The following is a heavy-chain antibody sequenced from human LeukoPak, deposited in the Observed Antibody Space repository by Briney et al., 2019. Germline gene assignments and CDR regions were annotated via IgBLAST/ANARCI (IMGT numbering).Heavy chain of an antibody. V-gene: IGHV1-18*01. CDR1: GYTFTSYG. CDR3: AREYSSGWPNYVYYFDY. D-gene: IGHD6-19*01. CDR2: ISAYNGNT. Sequence: ASVKVSCKASGYTFTSYGISWVRQAPGQGLEWMGWISAYNGNTNYAQKLQGRVTMTTDTSTSTAYMELRSLRSDDTAVYYCAREYSSGWPNYVYYFDYWGQGTLVTVSS. J-gene: IGHJ4*02.